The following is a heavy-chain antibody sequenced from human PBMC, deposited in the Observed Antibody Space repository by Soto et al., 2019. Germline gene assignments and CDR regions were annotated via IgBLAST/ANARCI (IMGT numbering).Heavy chain of an antibody. CDR1: GFSLSTSGMC. V-gene: IGHV2-70*01. D-gene: IGHD5-18*01. CDR2: IDWDDDK. Sequence: ESGPTLVNPTQTLTLTCTFSGFSLSTSGMCVSWIRQPPGKALEWLALIDWDDDKYYSTSLKTRLTISKDTSKNQVVLTMTNINPVDTATYYCARLDAHSYASPTLDYWGQGTLVTVSS. J-gene: IGHJ4*02. CDR3: ARLDAHSYASPTLDY.